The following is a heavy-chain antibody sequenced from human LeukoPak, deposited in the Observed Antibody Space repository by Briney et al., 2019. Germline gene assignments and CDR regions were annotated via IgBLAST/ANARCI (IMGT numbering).Heavy chain of an antibody. J-gene: IGHJ4*02. CDR2: IYFSGNT. D-gene: IGHD2-21*01. Sequence: SETLSLTCTVSGGSIDRSSNYWGWIRQPPGKGLEWIGSIYFSGNTYYNPSLKSRVTISVDTSKNQVSLKLSSVTAADTALYYCARRRLLAYYLDSWGQGTLVTVSS. CDR1: GGSIDRSSNY. CDR3: ARRRLLAYYLDS. V-gene: IGHV4-39*01.